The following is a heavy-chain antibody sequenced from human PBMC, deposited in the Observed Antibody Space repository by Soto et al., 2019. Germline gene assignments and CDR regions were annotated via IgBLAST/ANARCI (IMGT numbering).Heavy chain of an antibody. CDR3: ARDSYYTSVNCFGYYTYAMDV. V-gene: IGHV5-10-1*01. Sequence: GESLKISCKGSGYSFTNYWITWVRQMPGKGLEWLGRVDPTDSYSNYSPSFQGHVTISADKSISTAYLQWSSLKASDTAMYYCARDSYYTSVNCFGYYTYAMDVWAQGTTVTGSS. D-gene: IGHD3-3*01. J-gene: IGHJ6*02. CDR1: GYSFTNYW. CDR2: VDPTDSYS.